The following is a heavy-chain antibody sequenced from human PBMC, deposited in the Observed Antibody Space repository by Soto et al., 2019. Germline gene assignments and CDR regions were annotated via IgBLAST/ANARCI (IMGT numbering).Heavy chain of an antibody. CDR3: ASGASAGGRYDY. CDR1: GDTFSSYA. V-gene: IGHV1-69*01. CDR2: IIPIFGTA. Sequence: QVQLVQSGAEVKKPGSSVKVSCKASGDTFSSYAISWVRQAPGQGLEWMGGIIPIFGTANYAQKFQGRVTITADESTSTADMDLSSLRSEDTAVYYCASGASAGGRYDYWGQGTLVTVSS. J-gene: IGHJ4*02. D-gene: IGHD3-10*01.